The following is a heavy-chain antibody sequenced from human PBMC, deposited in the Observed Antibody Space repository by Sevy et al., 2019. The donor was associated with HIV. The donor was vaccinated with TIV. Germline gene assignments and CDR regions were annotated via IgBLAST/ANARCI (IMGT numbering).Heavy chain of an antibody. Sequence: ASVKVSCKASGGTFSSYAISWVRQAPGQGLEWMGGIIPIFGTANYAQKFQGRVTITADESTSTAYMELSSLRSEDTAVYYCASAEDIVVVGSSSSGYYFDYWGQGTLVTVSS. CDR1: GGTFSSYA. CDR2: IIPIFGTA. D-gene: IGHD2-2*01. V-gene: IGHV1-69*13. CDR3: ASAEDIVVVGSSSSGYYFDY. J-gene: IGHJ4*02.